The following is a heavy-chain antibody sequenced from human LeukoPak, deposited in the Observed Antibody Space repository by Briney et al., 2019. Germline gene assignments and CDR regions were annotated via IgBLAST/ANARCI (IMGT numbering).Heavy chain of an antibody. J-gene: IGHJ3*02. V-gene: IGHV4-59*01. Sequence: TSETLSLTCTVSGGSIRSYYWSWIRQPPGKGLECIGYIYYSGSTNYNPSLKSRVTISVDTSKNQFSLKLSSVTAADTAVYYCARDSRGRPHAFDIWGQGTMVTVSS. CDR2: IYYSGST. CDR3: ARDSRGRPHAFDI. CDR1: GGSIRSYY.